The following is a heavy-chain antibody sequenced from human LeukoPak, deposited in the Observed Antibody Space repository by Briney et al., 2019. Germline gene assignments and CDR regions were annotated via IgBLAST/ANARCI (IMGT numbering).Heavy chain of an antibody. J-gene: IGHJ4*02. CDR3: AKKSQAAAGPSYFDY. Sequence: GGPLRLSCAASGFAFSSYAMSWVRQAPGKGLEWVSAISTSGGSTYYADSVKGRFTISRDNSKNTLYLQMNSLRAEDTAVYYCAKKSQAAAGPSYFDYWGQGTLVTVSS. CDR1: GFAFSSYA. D-gene: IGHD6-13*01. CDR2: ISTSGGST. V-gene: IGHV3-23*01.